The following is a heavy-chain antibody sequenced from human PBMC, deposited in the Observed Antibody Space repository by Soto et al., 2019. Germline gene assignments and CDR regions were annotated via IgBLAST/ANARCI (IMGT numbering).Heavy chain of an antibody. J-gene: IGHJ4*02. CDR1: GFTFMSYV. CDR3: AKDQEDYGSGSYSAFDY. CDR2: ISYDGSNK. Sequence: GGSLRLSCASSGFTFMSYVMNWVRQAPGNGLEWVAVISYDGSNKNYADSVKGRFTISRDNSKNTLYLQMNSQRVEDTAVYYCAKDQEDYGSGSYSAFDYWGQGTLVTVSS. V-gene: IGHV3-30*18. D-gene: IGHD3-10*01.